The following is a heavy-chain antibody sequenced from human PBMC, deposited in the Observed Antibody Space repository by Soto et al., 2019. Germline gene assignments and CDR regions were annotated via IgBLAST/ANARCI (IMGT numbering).Heavy chain of an antibody. V-gene: IGHV4-39*01. D-gene: IGHD3-3*02. J-gene: IGHJ5*02. Sequence: SETLSLTCTVSGGSISSSTYYWGWIRQSPGKGLEWIGSIYYSGSTYYNPSLKSRVTISVDTSKNQFSLKLSSVTAVDTAVYYCASPKIAFYNWFDPGRQGTLVTVSS. CDR3: ASPKIAFYNWFDP. CDR2: IYYSGST. CDR1: GGSISSSTYY.